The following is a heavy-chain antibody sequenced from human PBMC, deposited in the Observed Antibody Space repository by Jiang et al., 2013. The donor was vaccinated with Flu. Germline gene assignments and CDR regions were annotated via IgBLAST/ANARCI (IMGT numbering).Heavy chain of an antibody. D-gene: IGHD3-3*01. V-gene: IGHV4-59*01. CDR2: IYYSGST. CDR3: ARGARFLDYFYMDV. Sequence: ALSLSCTVSGDSISSSYWSWIRQPPGRGLEWIGYIYYSGSTNYIPSLKSRVTFSLDTTKNQFSLKLTSLTAADTAVYYCARGARFLDYFYMDVWGKGTTVTVSS. CDR1: GDSISSSY. J-gene: IGHJ6*03.